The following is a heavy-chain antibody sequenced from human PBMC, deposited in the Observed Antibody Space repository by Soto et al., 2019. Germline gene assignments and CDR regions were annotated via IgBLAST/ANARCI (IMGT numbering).Heavy chain of an antibody. V-gene: IGHV4-28*03. CDR2: IHSGGST. CDR3: ARDKITGLFDY. J-gene: IGHJ4*02. Sequence: SETLSITCAVSDYSINSDSNLWGWIRQPPGKGLEWIGYIHSGGSTYYNPSLKSRVTMSVDTAKNQFSLKLTSVTAADTAVYYCARDKITGLFDYWGQGTLVTVS. D-gene: IGHD2-8*02. CDR1: DYSINSDSNL.